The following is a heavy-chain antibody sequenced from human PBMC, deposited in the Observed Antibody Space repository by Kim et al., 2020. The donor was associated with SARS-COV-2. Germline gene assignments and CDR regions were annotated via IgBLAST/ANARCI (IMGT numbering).Heavy chain of an antibody. Sequence: ETLSLTCTVSGGSISSSSYYWGWIRQPPGKGLEWIGSIYYSGSTYYNPSLKSRVTISVDTSKNQFSLKLSSVTAADTAVYYCARSIGEMTTRWFDPWGQGTLVTVSS. CDR3: ARSIGEMTTRWFDP. CDR1: GGSISSSSYY. V-gene: IGHV4-39*01. J-gene: IGHJ5*02. CDR2: IYYSGST. D-gene: IGHD4-17*01.